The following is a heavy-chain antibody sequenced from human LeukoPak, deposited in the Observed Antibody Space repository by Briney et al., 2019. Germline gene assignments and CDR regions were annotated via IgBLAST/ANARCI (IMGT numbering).Heavy chain of an antibody. CDR3: ASKDDSSGYGFDP. CDR2: ISWNSGSI. V-gene: IGHV3-9*01. Sequence: GRSLRLSCAASGFTFDDYAMHWVRQAPGKGLEWVSGISWNSGSIGYADSVKGRFTISRDNAKNSLYLQVNSLRAEDTALYYCASKDDSSGYGFDPWGQGTLVTVSS. CDR1: GFTFDDYA. D-gene: IGHD3-22*01. J-gene: IGHJ5*02.